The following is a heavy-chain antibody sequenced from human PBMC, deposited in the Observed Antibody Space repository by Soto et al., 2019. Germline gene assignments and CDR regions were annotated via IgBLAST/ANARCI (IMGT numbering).Heavy chain of an antibody. J-gene: IGHJ4*02. CDR2: ISSSSSTI. D-gene: IGHD3-22*01. CDR1: GFTFSSYS. CDR3: ARDRYYYDSSGYYYESDY. Sequence: EVQLVESGGGLVQPGGSLRLSCAASGFTFSSYSMNWVRQAPGKGLEWVSYISSSSSTIYYADSVKGRFTISRDNAKNSLYLQMNSLRDEDTAVYYCARDRYYYDSSGYYYESDYWGQGTLVTVSS. V-gene: IGHV3-48*02.